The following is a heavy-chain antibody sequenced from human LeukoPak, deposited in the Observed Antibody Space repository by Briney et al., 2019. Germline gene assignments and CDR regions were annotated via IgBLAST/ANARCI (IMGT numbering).Heavy chain of an antibody. V-gene: IGHV4-39*01. CDR3: ASNVGGYLNWFDP. J-gene: IGHJ5*02. CDR2: IYYSGST. D-gene: IGHD3-22*01. Sequence: SETLSLTCTVSGGSISSSSYYWGWIRQPPGKGLEWIGSIYYSGSTYYNPSLKSRVTISVDTSKNQFSLKLSSVTAADTAVYYCASNVGGYLNWFDPWGQGTLVTVSS. CDR1: GGSISSSSYY.